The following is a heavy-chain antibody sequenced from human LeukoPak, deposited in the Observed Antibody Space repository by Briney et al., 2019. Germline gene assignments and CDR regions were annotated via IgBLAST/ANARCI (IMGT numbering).Heavy chain of an antibody. CDR3: TTETRGREAEIDY. Sequence: GGSLRLSCAASGFTFSNAWMSWVRQAPGKGLEWVGRIKSKTDGGTTDYAAPVKGRFTISRDDSKNTLYPQMNSLKTEDTAVYYCTTETRGREAEIDYWGQGTLVTASS. CDR1: GFTFSNAW. CDR2: IKSKTDGGTT. D-gene: IGHD3/OR15-3a*01. J-gene: IGHJ4*02. V-gene: IGHV3-15*01.